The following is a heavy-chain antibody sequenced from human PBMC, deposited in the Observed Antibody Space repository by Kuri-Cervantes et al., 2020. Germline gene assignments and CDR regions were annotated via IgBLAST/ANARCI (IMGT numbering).Heavy chain of an antibody. J-gene: IGHJ4*02. CDR2: ISWNSGSI. V-gene: IGHV3-9*01. CDR1: GFTFDDYA. Sequence: SLKISCAASGFTFDDYAMHWVRQAPRKGLEWVSGISWNSGSIGYADSVKGRFTISRDNAKNSLYLQMNSLRAEDTALYYCARSVGKGEFDYWGQGTLVTVSS. D-gene: IGHD3-16*01. CDR3: ARSVGKGEFDY.